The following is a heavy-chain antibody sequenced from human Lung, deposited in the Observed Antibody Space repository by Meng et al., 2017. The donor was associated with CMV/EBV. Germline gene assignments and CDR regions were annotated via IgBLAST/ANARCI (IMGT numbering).Heavy chain of an antibody. D-gene: IGHD1-7*01. Sequence: SETXSLXXAVYGGSFSGYYWSWIRQPPGKGLEWIGEINHSGSTNYNPSLKSRVTISVDTSKNQFSLKLSSVTAADTAVYYCARGAWNYVGVFDYWGQGTLVXVSS. CDR2: INHSGST. CDR1: GGSFSGYY. CDR3: ARGAWNYVGVFDY. J-gene: IGHJ4*02. V-gene: IGHV4-34*01.